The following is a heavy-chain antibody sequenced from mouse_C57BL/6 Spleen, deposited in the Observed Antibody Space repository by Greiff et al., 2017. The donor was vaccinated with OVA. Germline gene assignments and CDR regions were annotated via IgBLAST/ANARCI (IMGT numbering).Heavy chain of an antibody. Sequence: LQESGAELVRPGASVTLSCKASGYTFTDYEMHWVKQTPVHGLEWIGAIDPETGGTAYNQKFKGKAILTADKSSSTAYMELRSLTSEDSAVYYCTRWGYYGNYPFAYWGQGTLVTVSA. V-gene: IGHV1-15*01. CDR3: TRWGYYGNYPFAY. CDR2: IDPETGGT. J-gene: IGHJ3*01. D-gene: IGHD2-1*01. CDR1: GYTFTDYE.